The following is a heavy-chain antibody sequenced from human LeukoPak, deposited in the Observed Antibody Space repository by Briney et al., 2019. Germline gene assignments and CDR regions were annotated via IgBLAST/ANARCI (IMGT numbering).Heavy chain of an antibody. CDR3: ARAGIVNALDY. D-gene: IGHD2/OR15-2a*01. CDR1: GCTFSIYG. V-gene: IGHV3-33*01. Sequence: GGSLRLSCAASGCTFSIYGMNWVRQAPGKGLEWVAIIWYDGSNTYFAESVMGRFSISKDNFKNTVYLQMNSLKIEDTGVYYCARAGIVNALDYWGQGAQVTVSS. CDR2: IWYDGSNT. J-gene: IGHJ4*02.